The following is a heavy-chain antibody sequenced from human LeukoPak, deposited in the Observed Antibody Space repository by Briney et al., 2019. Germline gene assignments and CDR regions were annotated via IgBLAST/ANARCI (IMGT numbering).Heavy chain of an antibody. D-gene: IGHD1-26*01. CDR2: ISAYNGNT. CDR1: GYTFTSYG. CDR3: AREVGYNWFDP. Sequence: ASVKVSCKASGYTFTSYGISWVRQAPGQGLEWMGWISAYNGNTNYAQKLQGRVTITTDTSTSTAYMELRSLRSEDTAVYYCAREVGYNWFDPWGEGTLVTVSS. V-gene: IGHV1-18*01. J-gene: IGHJ5*02.